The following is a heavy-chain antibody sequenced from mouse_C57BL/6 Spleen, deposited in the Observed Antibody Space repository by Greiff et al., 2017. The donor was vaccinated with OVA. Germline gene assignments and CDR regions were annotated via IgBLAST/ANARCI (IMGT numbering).Heavy chain of an antibody. CDR2: ISDGGSYT. CDR3: ARVGDYYGSNWYFDV. V-gene: IGHV5-4*01. J-gene: IGHJ1*03. CDR1: GFTFSSYA. D-gene: IGHD1-1*01. Sequence: DVHLVESGGGLVKPGGSLKLSCAASGFTFSSYAMSWVRQTPEKRLEWVATISDGGSYTYYPDNVKGRFTISRDNAKNNLYLQMSHLKSEDTAMYYCARVGDYYGSNWYFDVWGTGTTVTVSS.